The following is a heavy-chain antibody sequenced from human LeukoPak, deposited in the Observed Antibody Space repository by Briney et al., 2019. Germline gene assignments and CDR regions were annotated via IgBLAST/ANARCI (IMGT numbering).Heavy chain of an antibody. V-gene: IGHV3-9*01. CDR1: GFTFDDYA. Sequence: GGSLRLSCAASGFTFDDYAMHWVRQAPGKGLEWVSGISWNSGTIAYVDSVKGRFTISGDNAKNSLYLQMNSLGAEDTALYYCAKAEGAWEALPFDYWGQGTLVTVSS. J-gene: IGHJ4*02. D-gene: IGHD1-26*01. CDR3: AKAEGAWEALPFDY. CDR2: ISWNSGTI.